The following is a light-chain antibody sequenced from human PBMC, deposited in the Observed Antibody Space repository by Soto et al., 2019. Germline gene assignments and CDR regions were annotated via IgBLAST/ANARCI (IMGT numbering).Light chain of an antibody. CDR3: QQYGTLPWT. CDR2: VGS. J-gene: IGKJ1*01. V-gene: IGKV3-20*01. CDR1: QSITDSY. Sequence: EIVLTQSPGTLSLSPGERATLSCRASQSITDSYLAWYLQKPGQAPKFLIYVGSTRATGVPARFSGSGSGTDFTLTISRVEPEDFATYFCQQYGTLPWTFGQGTRVEIK.